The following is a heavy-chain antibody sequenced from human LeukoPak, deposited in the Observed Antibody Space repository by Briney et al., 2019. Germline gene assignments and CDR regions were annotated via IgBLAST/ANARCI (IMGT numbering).Heavy chain of an antibody. J-gene: IGHJ3*02. CDR2: INPKSGGT. V-gene: IGHV1-2*02. D-gene: IGHD3-3*01. Sequence: ASVKVSCKASGYTFTDYFMNWVRQAPGQGPEWMGWINPKSGGTVYAQKFQGRVTMTRDTSSSTAYMELSRLRFHDTVVYYCARGPRITIFGVVMANDAFDIWGQGTMVTVSS. CDR3: ARGPRITIFGVVMANDAFDI. CDR1: GYTFTDYF.